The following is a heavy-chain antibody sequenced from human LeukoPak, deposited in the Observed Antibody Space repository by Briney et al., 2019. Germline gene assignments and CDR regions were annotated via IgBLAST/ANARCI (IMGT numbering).Heavy chain of an antibody. V-gene: IGHV5-51*01. CDR1: GYSFTSYW. CDR3: ARPSAYCGGDCYPDAFDI. Sequence: GESLKISCKGSGYSFTSYWIGWVRQMPGKGLEWMGIIYPGDSDTRYSPSFQGQVTISADKSISTAYLQWSSLKASDTAMYYCARPSAYCGGDCYPDAFDIWGQGTMVTVSS. J-gene: IGHJ3*02. D-gene: IGHD2-21*01. CDR2: IYPGDSDT.